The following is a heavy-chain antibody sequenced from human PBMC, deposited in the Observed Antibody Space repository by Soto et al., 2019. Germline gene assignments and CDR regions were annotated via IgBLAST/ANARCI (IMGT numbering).Heavy chain of an antibody. J-gene: IGHJ4*02. CDR1: GFNFITYS. V-gene: IGHV3-21*01. CDR2: ISSSAVYI. D-gene: IGHD2-15*01. CDR3: VRDGLDYYATERPYLDN. Sequence: LRLSCAASGFNFITYSLSWVRQAPGKGLEWVASISSSAVYIDYADSVKGRFTISRDNATNSLYLQMNSLRAEDTATYYCVRDGLDYYATERPYLDNWGQGTLVTVSS.